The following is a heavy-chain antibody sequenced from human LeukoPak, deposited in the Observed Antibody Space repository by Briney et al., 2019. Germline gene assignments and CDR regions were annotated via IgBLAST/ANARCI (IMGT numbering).Heavy chain of an antibody. J-gene: IGHJ4*02. CDR2: INPNSGGT. D-gene: IGHD2-2*01. CDR1: GYTFTGYY. V-gene: IGHV1-2*02. Sequence: ASVEVSCKASGYTFTGYYMHWVRQAPGQGLQWMGWINPNSGGTNYAQKFQGRVTMTRDTSISTAYMELSRLRSDDTAVYYCARDLGCSSTSCYAGENWGQGTLVTVSS. CDR3: ARDLGCSSTSCYAGEN.